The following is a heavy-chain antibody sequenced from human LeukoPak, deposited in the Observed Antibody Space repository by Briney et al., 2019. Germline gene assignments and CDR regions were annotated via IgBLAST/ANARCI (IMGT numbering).Heavy chain of an antibody. V-gene: IGHV3-11*01. J-gene: IGHJ3*02. Sequence: GGSLRLSCAASGFTFSDYYMSWIRQAPGKGLEWVSYISSSGSTIYYADSVKGRFTISRDNAKNSLYLQMNSLRAEDTAVYYCAREKYCSGGSCYDDAFDIWGQGTMVTVSS. CDR3: AREKYCSGGSCYDDAFDI. D-gene: IGHD2-15*01. CDR1: GFTFSDYY. CDR2: ISSSGSTI.